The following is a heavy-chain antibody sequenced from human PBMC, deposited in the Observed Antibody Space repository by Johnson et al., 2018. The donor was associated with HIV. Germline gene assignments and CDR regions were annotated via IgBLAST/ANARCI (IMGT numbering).Heavy chain of an antibody. CDR1: GFTFSDYY. D-gene: IGHD3-22*01. Sequence: QVQLVESGGGLVKPGGSLRLSCAASGFTFSDYYMSWIRQAPGKGLEWVSYISESGTTIYYADSVKCRFTISRDNAKNSLYLQMNSLRAEDTAVYFCARVTKYYFDSSVDAFDIWGQGTVVTVSS. V-gene: IGHV3-11*04. CDR2: ISESGTTI. CDR3: ARVTKYYFDSSVDAFDI. J-gene: IGHJ3*02.